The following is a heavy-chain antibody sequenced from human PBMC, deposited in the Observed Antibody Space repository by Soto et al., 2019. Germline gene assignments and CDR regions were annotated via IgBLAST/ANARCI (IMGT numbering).Heavy chain of an antibody. Sequence: EMQLLESGGGLVQPGGSLRLSCVASGFTFNTYAMDWVRRAPGKGLEWVSAISASGDITYYADSVQGRFPISRDISKNTLYLEMNSLRADDTAIYDCAKNTDFWYFDLWGRGTLVTVSS. CDR2: ISASGDIT. D-gene: IGHD2-2*02. CDR3: AKNTDFWYFDL. CDR1: GFTFNTYA. J-gene: IGHJ2*01. V-gene: IGHV3-23*01.